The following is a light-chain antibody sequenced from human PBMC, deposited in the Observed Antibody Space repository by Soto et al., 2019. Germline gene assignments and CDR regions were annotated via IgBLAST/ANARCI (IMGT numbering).Light chain of an antibody. CDR3: QQYGSSGT. CDR2: GAS. J-gene: IGKJ1*01. CDR1: QSVSSSY. Sequence: EIVLTQSQATLSLSPGERATLSCRASQSVSSSYLAWYQQKPSQAPRLLIYGASNRATGIPDRFSGSGSGTDFTLTISRLEPEDFAVYYCQQYGSSGTFGQGTKVDIK. V-gene: IGKV3-20*01.